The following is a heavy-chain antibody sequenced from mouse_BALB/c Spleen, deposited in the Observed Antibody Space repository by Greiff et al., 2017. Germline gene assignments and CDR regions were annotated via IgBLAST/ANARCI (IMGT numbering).Heavy chain of an antibody. CDR1: GFTFSSYG. V-gene: IGHV5-6*01. Sequence: DVHLVESGGDLVKPGGSLKLSCAASGFTFSSYGMSWVRQTPDKGLEWVATISSGGSYTYYPDSVKGRFTISRDNAKNTLYLQMSSLKSEDTAMYYCARQDSYYFDYWGQGTTLTVSS. J-gene: IGHJ2*01. CDR3: ARQDSYYFDY. CDR2: ISSGGSYT.